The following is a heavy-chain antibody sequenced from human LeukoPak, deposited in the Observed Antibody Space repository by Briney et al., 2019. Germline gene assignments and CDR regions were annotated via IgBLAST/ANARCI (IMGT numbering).Heavy chain of an antibody. J-gene: IGHJ4*02. CDR1: GYTLTELS. CDR3: AGGYSSGRGDN. V-gene: IGHV1-24*01. Sequence: ASVKVSCKVSGYTLTELSMHWVRQAPGKGLEWMGGFDPEDGETIYAQKFQGRVTMTEDTSTDTAYMELSSLRSEDTAVYYGAGGYSSGRGDNWGQGTLSPSPQ. CDR2: FDPEDGET. D-gene: IGHD6-25*01.